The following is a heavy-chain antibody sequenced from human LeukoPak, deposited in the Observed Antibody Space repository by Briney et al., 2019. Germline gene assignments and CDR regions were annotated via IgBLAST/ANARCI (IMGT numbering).Heavy chain of an antibody. CDR2: IIPIFGTA. Sequence: GSSVKVSCKASGGTFSSYAISWVRQAPGQGLEWMGGIIPIFGTANYAQKFQGRVTITADESTSTAYMELSSLRSEDTAVYYCARAQKNGDYADNRFDPWGQGTLVTVSS. CDR1: GGTFSSYA. D-gene: IGHD4-17*01. V-gene: IGHV1-69*01. J-gene: IGHJ5*02. CDR3: ARAQKNGDYADNRFDP.